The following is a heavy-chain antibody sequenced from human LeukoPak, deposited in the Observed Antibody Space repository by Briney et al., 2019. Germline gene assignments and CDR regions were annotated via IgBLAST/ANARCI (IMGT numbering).Heavy chain of an antibody. Sequence: GASVKVSCKASGYTFTSYYMHWVRQAPGQGLEWMGIINPSGGSTSYAQKFQGRVTMTRDTSTSTVYMELSSLRSEDTAVYYCARPYCSGGSCHQNYYSMDVWGQGTTVTVSS. J-gene: IGHJ6*02. CDR3: ARPYCSGGSCHQNYYSMDV. V-gene: IGHV1-46*01. CDR1: GYTFTSYY. CDR2: INPSGGST. D-gene: IGHD2-15*01.